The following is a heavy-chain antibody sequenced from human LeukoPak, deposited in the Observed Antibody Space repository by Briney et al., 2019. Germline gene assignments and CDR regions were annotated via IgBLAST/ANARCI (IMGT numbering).Heavy chain of an antibody. J-gene: IGHJ5*02. CDR1: GYTFTSYD. CDR2: MNPNSGNT. V-gene: IGHV1-8*01. CDR3: ARDPSGPRYYDYVWGSYRYWFDP. D-gene: IGHD3-16*02. Sequence: ASVKVSCKASGYTFTSYDINWVRQATGQGLEWMGWMNPNSGNTGYAQKFQGRVTMTRNTSISTAYMELSSLRSEDTAVYYCARDPSGPRYYDYVWGSYRYWFDPWGQGTLVTVSS.